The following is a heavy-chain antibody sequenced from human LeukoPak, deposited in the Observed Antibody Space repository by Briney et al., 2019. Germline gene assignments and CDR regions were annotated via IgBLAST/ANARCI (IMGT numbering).Heavy chain of an antibody. V-gene: IGHV1-69*05. CDR3: ARGSLGLYYYDSSGYVHFDY. D-gene: IGHD3-22*01. CDR2: IIPIFGTA. CDR1: GGTFSSNA. J-gene: IGHJ4*02. Sequence: ASVKVSCKXSGGTFSSNAISWVRQAPGQGLEWMGRIIPIFGTANYAQKFQGRVTITTDESTSTAYMELSSLRSEDTAVYYCARGSLGLYYYDSSGYVHFDYWGQGTLVTVSS.